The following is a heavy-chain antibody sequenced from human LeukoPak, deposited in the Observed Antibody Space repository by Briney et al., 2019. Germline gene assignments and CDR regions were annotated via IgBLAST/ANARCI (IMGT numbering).Heavy chain of an antibody. CDR1: GGSIDSDY. D-gene: IGHD3-22*01. Sequence: SETLSLTCTVSGGSIDSDYWSWIRQPPGKGLEWIGEMYNSGYPNYGPSFKSRVTMSLDTSKNQFSLTLNSVTAADTAVYYCAKQGRTFYYVCGGYYIYDYFDSWGQGALVTVSS. V-gene: IGHV4-59*08. CDR3: AKQGRTFYYVCGGYYIYDYFDS. CDR2: MYNSGYP. J-gene: IGHJ4*02.